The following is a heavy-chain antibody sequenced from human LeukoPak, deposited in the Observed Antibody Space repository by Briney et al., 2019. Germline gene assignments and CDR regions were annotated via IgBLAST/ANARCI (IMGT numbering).Heavy chain of an antibody. J-gene: IGHJ4*02. V-gene: IGHV3-30-3*01. CDR1: EFTFSSYA. D-gene: IGHD2-2*01. CDR3: ARDSRYCSSTSCHYFDY. CDR2: ISYDGSNK. Sequence: GGSLRLSCAASEFTFSSYAMHWVRQAPGKGLEWVAVISYDGSNKYYADSVKGRFTISRDNSKNTLYLQMNSLRAEDTAVYYCARDSRYCSSTSCHYFDYWGQGTLVTVSS.